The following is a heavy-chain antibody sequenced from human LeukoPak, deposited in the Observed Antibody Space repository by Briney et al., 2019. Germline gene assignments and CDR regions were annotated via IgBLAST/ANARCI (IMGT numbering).Heavy chain of an antibody. CDR1: GGSISSYY. D-gene: IGHD3-10*01. CDR2: IYYSGST. V-gene: IGHV4-59*08. J-gene: IGHJ3*02. Sequence: SETLSLTCTVSGGSISSYYWSWIRQPPGKGLEWIGYIYYSGSTNYNPSLKSRVTISVDTSKNQFSLKLSSVTAADTAVYYCARHQSGSGSYYNEASDAFDIWGQGTMVTVSS. CDR3: ARHQSGSGSYYNEASDAFDI.